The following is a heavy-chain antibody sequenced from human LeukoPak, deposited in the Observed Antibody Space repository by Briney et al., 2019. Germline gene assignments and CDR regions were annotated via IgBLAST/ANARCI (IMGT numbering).Heavy chain of an antibody. J-gene: IGHJ3*02. Sequence: PSETLSLTCAVYGGPFSGYYWSWIRQPPGKGLEWIGEINHSGSTNYNPSLKSRVTISVDTSKNQFSLKLSSVTAADTAVYYCARGSFGCQLRAFDIWGQGTMVTVSS. CDR3: ARGSFGCQLRAFDI. D-gene: IGHD2-2*01. CDR2: INHSGST. V-gene: IGHV4-34*01. CDR1: GGPFSGYY.